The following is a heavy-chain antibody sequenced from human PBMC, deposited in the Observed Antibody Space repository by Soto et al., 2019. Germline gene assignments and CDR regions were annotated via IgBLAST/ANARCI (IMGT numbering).Heavy chain of an antibody. D-gene: IGHD3-3*01. Sequence: EVQLVESGGGLVQRGGYLRLSCAASGFTFSSYEMNWVRQAPGKGLEWVSYISSSGSTIYYADSVKGRFTNSRDNAKNSLSLQMNSLRADDPAVYYCARDPERITIFGVVVWPWFDPWGQGTLVTVSS. CDR1: GFTFSSYE. J-gene: IGHJ5*02. V-gene: IGHV3-48*03. CDR2: ISSSGSTI. CDR3: ARDPERITIFGVVVWPWFDP.